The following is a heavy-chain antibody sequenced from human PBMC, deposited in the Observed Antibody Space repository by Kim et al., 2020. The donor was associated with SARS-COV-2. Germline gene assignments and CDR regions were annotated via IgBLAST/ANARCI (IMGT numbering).Heavy chain of an antibody. J-gene: IGHJ4*02. CDR3: ATRITIFGVGF. CDR2: ISGSGGST. D-gene: IGHD3-3*01. CDR1: GLTFSSYA. Sequence: GGSLRLSCAASGLTFSSYAMSWVRQAPGKGLEWVSVISGSGGSTHYADSVKGRFTISRDNSKNTLYLQMNSLRADDTAVYYCATRITIFGVGFWGQGTLVTVSP. V-gene: IGHV3-23*01.